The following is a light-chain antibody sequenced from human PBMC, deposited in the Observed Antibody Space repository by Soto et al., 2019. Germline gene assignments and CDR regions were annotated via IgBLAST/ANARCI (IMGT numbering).Light chain of an antibody. V-gene: IGKV1-5*01. CDR3: QQYNQWPLT. CDR1: QSISTW. J-gene: IGKJ4*01. Sequence: DIQMTQSPSTVSASVGDGVTITCRASQSISTWLAWYQQKPGKAPNLLIYDASTLESGGPSGFSGSGSGTEFTLTISSLQSEDFAVYYCQQYNQWPLTFGGGTKVEIK. CDR2: DAS.